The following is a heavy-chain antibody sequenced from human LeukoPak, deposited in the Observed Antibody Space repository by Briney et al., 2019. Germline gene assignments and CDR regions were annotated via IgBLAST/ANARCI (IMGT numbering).Heavy chain of an antibody. CDR1: GYTFTSYT. CDR3: ARARYETRIWPKSRYDYYHYMDV. J-gene: IGHJ6*03. CDR2: INAGNGNT. D-gene: IGHD3-3*01. V-gene: IGHV1-3*03. Sequence: ATVKVSCKASGYTFTSYTIHWVRQAPGQRLEWMGWINAGNGNTKYSQEFQDRVTITRDTSASTAYMELSSLRSEDMAVYYCARARYETRIWPKSRYDYYHYMDVWGKGTTVTVSS.